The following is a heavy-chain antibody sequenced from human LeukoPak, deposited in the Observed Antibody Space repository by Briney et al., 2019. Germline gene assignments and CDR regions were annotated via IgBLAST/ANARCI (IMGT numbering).Heavy chain of an antibody. D-gene: IGHD7-27*01. J-gene: IGHJ4*02. Sequence: GGSLRLSCEASGFTFSSYGITWVRQAPGKGLEWVSGISGGSDTTHYAASVKGRFTISRDNSKNTLYLQMNSLRAEDTAVYYCVQDWAWGAFGYWGQGTLVTVSS. CDR1: GFTFSSYG. CDR3: VQDWAWGAFGY. V-gene: IGHV3-23*01. CDR2: ISGGSDTT.